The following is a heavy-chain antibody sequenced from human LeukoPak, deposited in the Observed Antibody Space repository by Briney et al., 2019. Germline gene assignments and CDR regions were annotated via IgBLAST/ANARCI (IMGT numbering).Heavy chain of an antibody. CDR3: ARDRTYYYGSGSYYFDF. Sequence: PGGSLRLSCAASGFTFSDYYMSWIRQAPGKGLEWVSYTSSSGRTTYYADSVKGRFTISRDNAKNSLYLQMNSLRAEDTAVYYCARDRTYYYGSGSYYFDFWGQGTLVTVSS. J-gene: IGHJ4*02. CDR1: GFTFSDYY. CDR2: TSSSGRTT. D-gene: IGHD3-10*01. V-gene: IGHV3-11*01.